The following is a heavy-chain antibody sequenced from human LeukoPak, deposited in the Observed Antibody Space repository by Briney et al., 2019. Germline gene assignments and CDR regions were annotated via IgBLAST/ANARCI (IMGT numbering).Heavy chain of an antibody. D-gene: IGHD5-18*01. V-gene: IGHV3-30*02. Sequence: GGSLRLSCAASGFTFSSYGMHWVRQAPGKGLEWVAFIRYDGSNKYYADSVKGRFTISRDNSKNTLYLQMNSLRAEDTAVYYCTKNRYSYGPFDYWGQGTLVTVSS. J-gene: IGHJ4*02. CDR1: GFTFSSYG. CDR2: IRYDGSNK. CDR3: TKNRYSYGPFDY.